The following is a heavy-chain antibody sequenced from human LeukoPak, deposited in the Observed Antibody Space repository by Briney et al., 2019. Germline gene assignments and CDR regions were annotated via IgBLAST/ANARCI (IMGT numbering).Heavy chain of an antibody. CDR3: ARGPTFGGVIARYDY. CDR1: RGTFSSYA. D-gene: IGHD3-16*02. V-gene: IGHV1-69*06. Sequence: GASVKVSCKASRGTFSSYAISWVRQAPGQGLEWMGGIIPIFGTANYAQKFQGRVTITADKSTSTAYMELSSLRSEDTAVYYCARGPTFGGVIARYDYWGQGTLVTVSS. CDR2: IIPIFGTA. J-gene: IGHJ4*02.